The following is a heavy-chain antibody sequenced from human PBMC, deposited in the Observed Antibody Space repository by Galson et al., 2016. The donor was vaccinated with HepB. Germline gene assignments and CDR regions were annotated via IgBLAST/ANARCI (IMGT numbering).Heavy chain of an antibody. CDR1: GYTFTADY. Sequence: SVKVSCKASGYTFTADYMHWVRQAPGQGLEWMGWINPNSGGTHYAQKFQGRVTLTRDTSISTAYMELSSPISDDTAVYYCARIKEELRRALDIWGQGTMLTVSS. CDR2: INPNSGGT. CDR3: ARIKEELRRALDI. D-gene: IGHD1-7*01. V-gene: IGHV1-2*02. J-gene: IGHJ3*02.